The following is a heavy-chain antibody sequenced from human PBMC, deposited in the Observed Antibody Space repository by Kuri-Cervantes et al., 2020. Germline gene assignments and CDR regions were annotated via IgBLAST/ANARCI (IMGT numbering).Heavy chain of an antibody. CDR2: INAGNGNT. J-gene: IGHJ2*01. D-gene: IGHD1-14*01. Sequence: ASVKVSCKASGYTFTSYAMHWVRQAPGQRLEWMGWINAGNGNTKYSQKFQGRVTITRDKSTSTAYMELSSLRSEDTAVYYCAREGSGLGTPSPFDLWGRGTLVTVSS. CDR1: GYTFTSYA. V-gene: IGHV1-3*01. CDR3: AREGSGLGTPSPFDL.